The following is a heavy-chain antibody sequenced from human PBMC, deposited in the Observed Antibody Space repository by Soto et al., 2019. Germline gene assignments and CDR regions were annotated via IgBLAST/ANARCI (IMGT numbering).Heavy chain of an antibody. Sequence: LSLTCAVYGGSFSGYYWSWIRQPPGKGLEWIGEINHSGSTNYNPSLKSRVTISVDTSKNQFSLKLSSVTAADTAVYYCARGRVIVVTTFDYWGQGTLVTVSS. CDR2: INHSGST. V-gene: IGHV4-34*01. CDR3: ARGRVIVVTTFDY. J-gene: IGHJ4*02. CDR1: GGSFSGYY. D-gene: IGHD2-21*01.